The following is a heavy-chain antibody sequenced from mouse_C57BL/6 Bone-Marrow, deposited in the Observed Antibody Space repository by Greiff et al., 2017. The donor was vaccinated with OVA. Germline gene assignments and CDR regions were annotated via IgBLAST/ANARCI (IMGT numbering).Heavy chain of an antibody. CDR3: ARIPHYYGSSYPDY. Sequence: QVQLQQPGAELVKPGASVKLSCKASGYTFTSYWMQWVKQRPGQGLEWIGELDPSDSYTNYNQKFKGKATLTVDTSSSTAYMQLSSLTSEDSAVYYCARIPHYYGSSYPDYWGQGTTLTVSS. V-gene: IGHV1-50*01. CDR1: GYTFTSYW. D-gene: IGHD1-1*01. CDR2: LDPSDSYT. J-gene: IGHJ2*01.